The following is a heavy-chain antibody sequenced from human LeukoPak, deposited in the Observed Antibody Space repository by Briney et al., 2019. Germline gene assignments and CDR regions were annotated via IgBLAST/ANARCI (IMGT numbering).Heavy chain of an antibody. Sequence: SETLSLTCTVSGGSISGSYWSWIQQPPGKGLEWIAYMYNSGSTNYNPSLKSRVTISIDTSKNQFSLKLSSLNAADTAIYYCARGIESYGDYGYRGQGILVTVSS. V-gene: IGHV4-59*01. D-gene: IGHD4-17*01. CDR1: GGSISGSY. J-gene: IGHJ4*02. CDR2: MYNSGST. CDR3: ARGIESYGDYGY.